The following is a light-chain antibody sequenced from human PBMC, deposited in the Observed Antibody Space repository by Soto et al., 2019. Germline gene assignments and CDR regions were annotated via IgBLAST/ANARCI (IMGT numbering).Light chain of an antibody. Sequence: QSVLTQPPSASGTPGQRVTISCSGSSSSIGSNTVNWYQQLPGTAPKLLIYSNNQRPSGVPDRFSGYKSGTSASLAISGLQSEDEAYYYCAAWDDSLNGLVFGGGTKLTVL. CDR3: AAWDDSLNGLV. CDR1: SSSIGSNT. V-gene: IGLV1-44*01. J-gene: IGLJ2*01. CDR2: SNN.